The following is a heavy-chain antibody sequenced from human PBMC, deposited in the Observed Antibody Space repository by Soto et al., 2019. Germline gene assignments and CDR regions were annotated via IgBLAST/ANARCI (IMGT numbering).Heavy chain of an antibody. Sequence: HGESLQISCKGSGYSFTSYWIGCVRQMPGKGLEWMGIIYPGDSDTRYSPSFQDQVTISADKSIRTAYLQWSSLKASDTAMYYCARLRGYSESYYSYGMDVWGEGTTVTVSS. V-gene: IGHV5-51*01. J-gene: IGHJ6*02. CDR3: ARLRGYSESYYSYGMDV. CDR1: GYSFTSYW. CDR2: IYPGDSDT. D-gene: IGHD5-18*01.